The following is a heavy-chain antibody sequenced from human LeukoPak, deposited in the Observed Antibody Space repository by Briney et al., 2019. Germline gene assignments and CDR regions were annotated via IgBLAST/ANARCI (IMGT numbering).Heavy chain of an antibody. CDR1: GGSFSGYY. CDR2: IYTSGTT. D-gene: IGHD3-10*01. CDR3: ARIRGVMYGSGFYFDY. Sequence: SETLSLTCAVYGGSFSGYYWSWVRQPAGKGLEWIGRIYTSGTTSYNPSLKSRVTISVDTSKNQFSLKLTSVTAADTAVYYCARIRGVMYGSGFYFDYWGQGTLVTVSS. V-gene: IGHV4-59*10. J-gene: IGHJ4*02.